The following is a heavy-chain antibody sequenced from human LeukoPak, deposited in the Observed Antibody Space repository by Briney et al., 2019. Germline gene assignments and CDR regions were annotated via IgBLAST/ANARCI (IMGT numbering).Heavy chain of an antibody. CDR2: IEGSRTTI. J-gene: IGHJ4*02. Sequence: GGSLRLSCTASGFTFSNYWMHWVRQVPGKGLVWVSRIEGSRTTINYADSVKGRFSISRDNAKSTLYLQMNSLRVKDTAIYYCTRVGYIDEGIDYWGQGTLVTVSS. D-gene: IGHD5-24*01. CDR3: TRVGYIDEGIDY. CDR1: GFTFSNYW. V-gene: IGHV3-74*01.